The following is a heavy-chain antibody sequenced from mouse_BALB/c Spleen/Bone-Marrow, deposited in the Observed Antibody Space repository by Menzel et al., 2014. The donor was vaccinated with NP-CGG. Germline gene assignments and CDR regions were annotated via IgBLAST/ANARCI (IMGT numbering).Heavy chain of an antibody. CDR2: IDPYNGGT. CDR3: ARENYGSSPAY. V-gene: IGHV1S135*01. D-gene: IGHD1-1*01. CDR1: GYAFTSYN. Sequence: EVKLVESGPELVKPGASVKVSCKASGYAFTSYNMYWVKQSHGKSLEWIGYIDPYNGGTSYYQKFKGKATLTVDKSSSTAYMHLNSLTPEDSAVYYCARENYGSSPAYWGQGTLVTVSA. J-gene: IGHJ3*01.